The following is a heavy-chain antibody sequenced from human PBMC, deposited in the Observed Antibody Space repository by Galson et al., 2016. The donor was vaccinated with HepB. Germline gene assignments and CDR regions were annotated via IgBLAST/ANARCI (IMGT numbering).Heavy chain of an antibody. D-gene: IGHD2-2*01. Sequence: SETLSLTCAVSGGSVSTYYWSWIRLAPGKGLEWIGYIFNIGITNYNPSLKSRVSMSVDTSKNQFSLKMSPVTAADTAVYYCTRHRRGQQGHWGQGTLVTVSP. CDR3: TRHRRGQQGH. CDR2: IFNIGIT. J-gene: IGHJ4*02. CDR1: GGSVSTYY. V-gene: IGHV4-59*08.